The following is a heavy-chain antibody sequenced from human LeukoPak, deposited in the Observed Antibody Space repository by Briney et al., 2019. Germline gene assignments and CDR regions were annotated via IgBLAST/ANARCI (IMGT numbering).Heavy chain of an antibody. CDR2: IYSGGST. V-gene: IGHV3-53*01. CDR1: GFTVSSNY. CDR3: ARDFRARRYGSGSYSVY. J-gene: IGHJ4*02. Sequence: AGGSLRLSCAASGFTVSSNYMSWVRQAPGKGLEWVSVIYSGGSTYYADSVKVRFTISRDNSKNTLYLQMNSLRAEDTAVYYCARDFRARRYGSGSYSVYWGQGTLVTVSS. D-gene: IGHD3-10*01.